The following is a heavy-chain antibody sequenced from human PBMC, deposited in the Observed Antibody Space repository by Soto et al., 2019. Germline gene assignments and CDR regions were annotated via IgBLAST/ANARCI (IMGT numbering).Heavy chain of an antibody. CDR1: GFSLSTSGVG. V-gene: IGHV2-5*02. D-gene: IGHD5-18*01. Sequence: SGPTLVNPTQTLTLTCTFSGFSLSTSGVGVGWIRQPPGKALEWLALIYWDDDKRYSPSLKSRLTITKDTSKNQVVLTMTNMDPVDTATYYCAHRPDGYSYGDDAFDIWGQGTMVTVS. CDR2: IYWDDDK. CDR3: AHRPDGYSYGDDAFDI. J-gene: IGHJ3*02.